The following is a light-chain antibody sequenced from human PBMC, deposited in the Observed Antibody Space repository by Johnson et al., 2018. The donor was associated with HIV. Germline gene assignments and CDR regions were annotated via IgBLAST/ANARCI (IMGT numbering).Light chain of an antibody. CDR2: ENN. CDR1: SSNIGNNY. Sequence: QSVLTQPPSVSAAPGQKVTISCSGSSSNIGNNYVSWYQQLPGTAPKLLIYENNKRPSGIPDRFSGSKSGPSATLGITGLQTGDEADYYCGTWDSSLSGVVGTGTKVTVL. J-gene: IGLJ1*01. CDR3: GTWDSSLSGV. V-gene: IGLV1-51*02.